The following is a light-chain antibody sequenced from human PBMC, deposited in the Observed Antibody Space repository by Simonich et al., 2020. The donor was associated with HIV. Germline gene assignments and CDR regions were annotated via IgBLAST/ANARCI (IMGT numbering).Light chain of an antibody. CDR1: QDISNS. Sequence: DIKMTQSPSSLSASVGDRVNITCRASQDISNSLACYQQKPGTSPKVLLYAASRLESGVPSRFSGSGSGTDYTLTISSLQPEDFATYYCQQYYSTPPLTFGGGTKVEIK. CDR2: AAS. J-gene: IGKJ4*01. CDR3: QQYYSTPPLT. V-gene: IGKV1-NL1*01.